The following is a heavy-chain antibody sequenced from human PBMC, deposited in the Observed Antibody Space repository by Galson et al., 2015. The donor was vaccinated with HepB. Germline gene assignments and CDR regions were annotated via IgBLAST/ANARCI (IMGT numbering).Heavy chain of an antibody. CDR3: ARLLGLTTVAPFDY. CDR1: GYTFSSYG. CDR2: ISAYNGNT. Sequence: SVKVSCKASGYTFSSYGISWVRQAPGQGLEWMGWISAYNGNTNYAQKLQGRVTMTTDTSTSTAYTELRSLRSDDTAVYYCARLLGLTTVAPFDYWGQGTLVTVSS. J-gene: IGHJ4*02. V-gene: IGHV1-18*01. D-gene: IGHD4-23*01.